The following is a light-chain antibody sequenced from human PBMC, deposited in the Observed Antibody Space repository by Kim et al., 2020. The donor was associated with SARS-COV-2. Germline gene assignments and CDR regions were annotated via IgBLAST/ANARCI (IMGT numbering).Light chain of an antibody. CDR1: RVCCVSYDY. CDR2: EVR. V-gene: IGLV2-23*02. CDR3: SSYAGDYIGV. J-gene: IGLJ1*01. Sequence: GQSLARTCEGTRVCCVSYDYVAWDRHHPGKVPKLLIYEVRKRPLGVCGRFAGARSGSTAALTIAGLQPEDEADYYCSSYAGDYIGVFGTGTKVTVL.